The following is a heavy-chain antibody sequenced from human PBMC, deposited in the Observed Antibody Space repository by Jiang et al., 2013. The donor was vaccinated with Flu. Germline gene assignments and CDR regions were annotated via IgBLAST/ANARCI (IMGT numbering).Heavy chain of an antibody. D-gene: IGHD2-2*01. CDR2: ISWNSGNI. CDR3: AKDMSPEDTVLVPVGPFDH. Sequence: GISWNSGNIGHADSVRGRFSISRDNAKNSLYLQMNSLRAEDTAFYYCAKDMSPEDTVLVPVGPFDHWGQGTLLTVSS. J-gene: IGHJ4*02. V-gene: IGHV3-9*01.